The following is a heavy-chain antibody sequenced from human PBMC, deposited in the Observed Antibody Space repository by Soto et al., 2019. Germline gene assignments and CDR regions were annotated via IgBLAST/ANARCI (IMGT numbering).Heavy chain of an antibody. J-gene: IGHJ4*02. CDR3: ARVSYGAAEYYFNY. CDR2: IYHTGST. Sequence: PSETLSLTCTVSSGSISSSNWWSWVRQPPGKGLEWIGEIYHTGSTNYNPSLKSRVTISVDKSKNQFSPKLNSVTAADTAVYYCARVSYGAAEYYFNYWGQGILVTVSS. D-gene: IGHD4-17*01. V-gene: IGHV4-4*02. CDR1: SGSISSSNW.